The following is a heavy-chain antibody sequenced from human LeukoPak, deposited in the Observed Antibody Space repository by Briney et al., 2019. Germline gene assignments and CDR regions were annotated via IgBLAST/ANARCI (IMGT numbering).Heavy chain of an antibody. D-gene: IGHD2-2*01. V-gene: IGHV3-30*03. Sequence: GGSLRLSCAASGFPFTYFGMHWVRQAPGKGLEWVSLISSDGSDKDYADSVKGRFTISRDNSKNTLYLQMNSLRAEDTAVYYCASRYCSSTSCYGVYFDYWGQGTLVTVSS. J-gene: IGHJ4*02. CDR1: GFPFTYFG. CDR3: ASRYCSSTSCYGVYFDY. CDR2: ISSDGSDK.